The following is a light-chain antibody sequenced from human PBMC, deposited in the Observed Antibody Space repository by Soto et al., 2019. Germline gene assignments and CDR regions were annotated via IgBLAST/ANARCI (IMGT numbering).Light chain of an antibody. J-gene: IGLJ3*02. CDR3: SAYAGSRV. Sequence: QSAPTQPPSASGSPGQSVTIPCTGTSSDVGAYNYVSWYQQHPGKAPKLIIFEVNKRPSGVPDRFSGSKSGNTASLTVSGLQAEDEADYYCSAYAGSRVFGGGTKLT. CDR1: SSDVGAYNY. V-gene: IGLV2-8*01. CDR2: EVN.